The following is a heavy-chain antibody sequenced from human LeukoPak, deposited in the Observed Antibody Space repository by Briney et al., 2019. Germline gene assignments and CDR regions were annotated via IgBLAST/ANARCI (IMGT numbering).Heavy chain of an antibody. CDR3: ARAGYASGSYGYDY. Sequence: GGSLRLSCAASGFTFSSYGMHWVRQATGKGLEWVSAIGTAGDTYYPGSVKGRFTISRENAKNSLYLQMNSLRAGDTAVYYCARAGYASGSYGYDYWGQGTLVTVSS. CDR2: IGTAGDT. J-gene: IGHJ4*02. CDR1: GFTFSSYG. D-gene: IGHD3-10*01. V-gene: IGHV3-13*01.